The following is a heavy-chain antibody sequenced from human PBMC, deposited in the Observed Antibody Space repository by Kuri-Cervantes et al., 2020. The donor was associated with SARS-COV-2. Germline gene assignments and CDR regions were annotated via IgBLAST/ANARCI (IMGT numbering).Heavy chain of an antibody. V-gene: IGHV4-34*01. CDR1: GGSFSGYY. CDR2: IDHSGST. CDR3: ALNTHSTRVTGGFDY. D-gene: IGHD6-13*01. J-gene: IGHJ4*02. Sequence: SDTLSLTCAVYGGSFSGYYWSWIRQPPGKGLGWIGEIDHSGSTNYNPSLKRRGTISVDKSKNQFSLKPSSVTAADTTVYYCALNTHSTRVTGGFDYWGQGTLVTVSS.